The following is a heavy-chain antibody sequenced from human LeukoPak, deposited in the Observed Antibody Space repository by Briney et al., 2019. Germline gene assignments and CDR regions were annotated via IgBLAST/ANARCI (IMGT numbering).Heavy chain of an antibody. CDR1: GFTFSSYA. CDR2: ISSSGGST. CDR3: AREGWDSSVDY. D-gene: IGHD6-25*01. J-gene: IGHJ4*02. Sequence: PGGSLRLSCAASGFTFSSYAMTWVRQAPGKGLEWVSSISSSGGSTYYADSVRGRFTISRDNSRNTLFLQMNSLRAEDTAVYYCAREGWDSSVDYWGQGTLVTVSS. V-gene: IGHV3-23*01.